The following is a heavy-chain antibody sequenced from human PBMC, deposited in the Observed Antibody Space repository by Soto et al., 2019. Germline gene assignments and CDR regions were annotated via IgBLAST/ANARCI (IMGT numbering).Heavy chain of an antibody. CDR3: ARGETNYYGSGSYYNPPDY. CDR2: IYHSGST. D-gene: IGHD3-10*01. CDR1: GGSISSGGYS. Sequence: QLQLQESGSGLVKPSQTLSLTYAVSGGSISSGGYSWSWIRQPPGKGLEWIGYIYHSGSTYYNPSLKSRVTISVDRSKNQFSLKLSSVTAADTAVYYCARGETNYYGSGSYYNPPDYWGQGTLVTVSS. V-gene: IGHV4-30-2*01. J-gene: IGHJ4*02.